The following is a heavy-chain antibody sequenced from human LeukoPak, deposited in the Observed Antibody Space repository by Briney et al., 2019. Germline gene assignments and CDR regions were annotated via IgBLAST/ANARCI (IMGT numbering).Heavy chain of an antibody. Sequence: PSQTLSLTCTVSGGSISSGGYYWSWIRQHPGKGLEWIGYIYYSGSTYYNPSLKSRVTISVDTSKNQFSLKLSSVTAADTAVYYCARHALLRWWTLDYWGQGTLVTVSS. CDR3: ARHALLRWWTLDY. CDR2: IYYSGST. V-gene: IGHV4-31*03. CDR1: GGSISSGGYY. J-gene: IGHJ4*02. D-gene: IGHD2-15*01.